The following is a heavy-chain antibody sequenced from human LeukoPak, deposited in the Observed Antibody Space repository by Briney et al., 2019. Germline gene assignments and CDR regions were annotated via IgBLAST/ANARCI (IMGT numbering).Heavy chain of an antibody. CDR1: GYSFTSYW. D-gene: IGHD3-3*01. CDR3: ARHYDFWSGYSNAPNYYYYGMDV. CDR2: IYPGDSDT. J-gene: IGHJ6*02. Sequence: GESLKISCKGSGYSFTSYWIGWVRQMPGKGLEWMGIIYPGDSDTRYSPSFQGQVTISADKSISTAYLQWSSLKASDTAMYYRARHYDFWSGYSNAPNYYYYGMDVWGQGTTVTVSS. V-gene: IGHV5-51*01.